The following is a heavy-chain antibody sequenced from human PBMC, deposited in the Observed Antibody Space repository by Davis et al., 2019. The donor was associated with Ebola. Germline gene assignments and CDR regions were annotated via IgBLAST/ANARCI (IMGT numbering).Heavy chain of an antibody. Sequence: GGSLRLSCAASGFTFSRYNMNWVRQAPGKGLEWVSSISSTSYYIYYADSMRGRFTISRDNAKNSLYLQMDSLRAEDTAVYYCARDVGVPGIDYWGQGTLVTVSS. D-gene: IGHD3-10*01. V-gene: IGHV3-21*01. CDR1: GFTFSRYN. CDR3: ARDVGVPGIDY. CDR2: ISSTSYYI. J-gene: IGHJ4*02.